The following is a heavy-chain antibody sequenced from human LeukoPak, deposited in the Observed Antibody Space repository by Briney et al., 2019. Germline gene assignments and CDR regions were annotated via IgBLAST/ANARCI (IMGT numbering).Heavy chain of an antibody. D-gene: IGHD2-2*01. Sequence: GGSLRLSCPASGFTFSSYWMSWVRQAPGKGLEWVANINQDGSEKYYVDSVKGRFTISRDNAKNSLYLQMNSLRAEDTAVYYCARDQEDIVVVPAASAKYYYYYYMDVWGKGTTVTISS. CDR1: GFTFSSYW. CDR2: INQDGSEK. J-gene: IGHJ6*03. V-gene: IGHV3-7*01. CDR3: ARDQEDIVVVPAASAKYYYYYYMDV.